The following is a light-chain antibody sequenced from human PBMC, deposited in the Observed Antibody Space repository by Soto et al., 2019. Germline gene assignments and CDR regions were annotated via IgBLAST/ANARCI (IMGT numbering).Light chain of an antibody. J-gene: IGKJ1*01. CDR3: QQYYAWPQT. V-gene: IGKV3-15*01. Sequence: ETVLTQSPDTLSVSPGERATLSCGASESVGTKLAWYQQKPGQAPRLLIYGASTRATGIPARFSGDGSGTEFTLTISSLQSEDLALYYCQQYYAWPQTFGQGTPVELK. CDR1: ESVGTK. CDR2: GAS.